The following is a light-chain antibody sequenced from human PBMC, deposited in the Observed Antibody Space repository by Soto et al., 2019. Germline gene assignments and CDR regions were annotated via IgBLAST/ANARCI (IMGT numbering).Light chain of an antibody. Sequence: QAVVTQEPSLTVSPGGTVTLTCGSSTGAVASGHYPYWFQQKPGQAPRTLIYDTSKKHSWTPARFSGSLLGGKAALTLSGAQPEDEADYYCLLSYSDAVAFGGGTKMTVL. CDR1: TGAVASGHY. CDR2: DTS. V-gene: IGLV7-46*01. CDR3: LLSYSDAVA. J-gene: IGLJ2*01.